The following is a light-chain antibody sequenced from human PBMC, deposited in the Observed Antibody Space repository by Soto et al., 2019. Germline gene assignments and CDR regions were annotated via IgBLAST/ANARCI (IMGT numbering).Light chain of an antibody. CDR2: ATS. CDR1: QGIKND. Sequence: AIPMTQSPSSLSASVGDRVTITCRASQGIKNDLGWYQQKPGKAPKLLIYATSSLQSGVPSRFSGSGSGTDFTLTISSLQPEDFATYYCLQDYNYPWTFGQGTKVEIK. J-gene: IGKJ1*01. V-gene: IGKV1-6*01. CDR3: LQDYNYPWT.